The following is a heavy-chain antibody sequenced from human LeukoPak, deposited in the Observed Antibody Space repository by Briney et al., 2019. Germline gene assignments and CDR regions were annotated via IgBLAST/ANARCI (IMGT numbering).Heavy chain of an antibody. D-gene: IGHD3-16*01. CDR3: ARDWGLDIPGLPIDY. J-gene: IGHJ4*02. Sequence: GASVKVSCKASGYTFTGYYMHWVRQAPGQGLEWMGWINPKSGGTNYEQKFQGRVTMTRDTSISTACMELSRLRSDDTAVYYCARDWGLDIPGLPIDYWGQGTLVTVSS. CDR1: GYTFTGYY. V-gene: IGHV1-2*02. CDR2: INPKSGGT.